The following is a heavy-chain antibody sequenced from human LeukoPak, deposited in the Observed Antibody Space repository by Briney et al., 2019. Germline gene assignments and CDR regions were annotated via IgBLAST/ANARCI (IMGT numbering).Heavy chain of an antibody. Sequence: GGSLRLSCATYGSTLSRYSMKWVRQAPGKGQEWGSSLSSNSYCIYYADTVSGRCTISRDSAKNTLYLQMNTLRVEDTAVYYCTRDLMDYDVSTGLRHYDIDVGGQGTTVTVSS. CDR3: TRDLMDYDVSTGLRHYDIDV. V-gene: IGHV3-21*01. CDR1: GSTLSRYS. D-gene: IGHD3-9*01. CDR2: LSSNSYCI. J-gene: IGHJ6*02.